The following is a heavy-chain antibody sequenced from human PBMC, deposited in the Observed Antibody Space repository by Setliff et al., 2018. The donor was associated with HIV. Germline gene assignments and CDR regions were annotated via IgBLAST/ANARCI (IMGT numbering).Heavy chain of an antibody. CDR3: ASPSDQTAGGFDI. D-gene: IGHD2-15*01. CDR1: GGSISSVAYY. CDR2: IYYSGST. J-gene: IGHJ3*02. V-gene: IGHV4-31*03. Sequence: SETLSLTCTVSGGSISSVAYYWSWIRQHPGKGLEWIGYIYYSGSTYYNPSLKSRVTISVDTSKNQFSLKLSSVTAADTAVYYCASPSDQTAGGFDIWGQGTMVTVSS.